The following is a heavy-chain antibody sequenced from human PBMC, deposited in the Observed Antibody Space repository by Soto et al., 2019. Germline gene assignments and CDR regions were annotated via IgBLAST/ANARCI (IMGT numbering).Heavy chain of an antibody. Sequence: SETLSLTCAVYGGSFSGYYWSWIRQPPGKGLEWIGEINHSGSTNYNPSLKSRVTMSVDTSKNQFSLKLSSVTAADTAVYYCARATLRYFDWLLQRNGHFDYWGQGTLVTVSS. V-gene: IGHV4-34*01. CDR3: ARATLRYFDWLLQRNGHFDY. D-gene: IGHD3-9*01. CDR2: INHSGST. J-gene: IGHJ4*02. CDR1: GGSFSGYY.